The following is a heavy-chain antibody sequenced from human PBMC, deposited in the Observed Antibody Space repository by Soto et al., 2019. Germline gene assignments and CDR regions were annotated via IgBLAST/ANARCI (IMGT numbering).Heavy chain of an antibody. J-gene: IGHJ4*02. D-gene: IGHD1-1*01. Sequence: EVQLLESGGGLVQPGGSLRLSCAASGFTFSSYAMSWVRQAPGKGLEWVSAISGSGGSTYYADSVKGLFTITRDNSKNTLYLQMNSLRAEETAVYYCAKSWVEMATTYFDYWGQGTLVTVSS. CDR2: ISGSGGST. CDR3: AKSWVEMATTYFDY. V-gene: IGHV3-23*01. CDR1: GFTFSSYA.